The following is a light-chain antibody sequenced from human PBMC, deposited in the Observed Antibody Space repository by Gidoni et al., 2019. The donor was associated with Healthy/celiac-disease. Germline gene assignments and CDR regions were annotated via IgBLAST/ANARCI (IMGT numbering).Light chain of an antibody. CDR3: SSYTSSSTGV. CDR1: SSDVGGYNY. V-gene: IGLV2-14*01. Sequence: QSAQTQPASVSGSPGQSITISCTGTSSDVGGYNYVSWYQQHPGKAPKLMIYEVSNRPSGVSNRFSGLQAEDEADYYCSSYTSSSTGVFGTGTKVTVL. J-gene: IGLJ1*01. CDR2: EVS.